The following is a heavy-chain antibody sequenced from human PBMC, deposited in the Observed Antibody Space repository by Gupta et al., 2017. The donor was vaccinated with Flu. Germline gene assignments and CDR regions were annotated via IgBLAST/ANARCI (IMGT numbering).Heavy chain of an antibody. J-gene: IGHJ4*02. CDR2: ISGSGGST. Sequence: EVQLLESGGGLVQPGGSLRLSCAASGLTFSSYAMRWVRQAPGKGLEWVSAISGSGGSTYYADSVKGRFTISRDNSKNTLYLQMISLRAEDTAVYYCAKEWGGEQPSAYDYWGQGTLVTVSS. V-gene: IGHV3-23*01. D-gene: IGHD3-10*01. CDR1: GLTFSSYA. CDR3: AKEWGGEQPSAYDY.